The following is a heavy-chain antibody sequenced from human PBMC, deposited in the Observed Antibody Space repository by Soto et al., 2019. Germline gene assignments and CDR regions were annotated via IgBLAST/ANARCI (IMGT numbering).Heavy chain of an antibody. CDR1: GFTFSSYW. CDR3: GREGAGGYNWFDP. D-gene: IGHD3-10*01. J-gene: IGHJ5*02. Sequence: PGGSLRLSCAASGFTFSSYWMSWFRQAPGKGLEWVANIKQDGSEKYYVDSVKGRFTISRDNAKNSLYLQMNSLRAEDTAVYYCGREGAGGYNWFDPWGQGTLVTVSS. CDR2: IKQDGSEK. V-gene: IGHV3-7*01.